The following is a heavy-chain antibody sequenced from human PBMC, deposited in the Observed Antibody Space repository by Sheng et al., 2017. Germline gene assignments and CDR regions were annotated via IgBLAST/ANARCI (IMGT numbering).Heavy chain of an antibody. Sequence: PGGSLRLSCAASGFSFSDYYMSWIRQAPGRGLEWVSYITSSDSALYYAHSVKGRFTISRDNANNSLSLEMNNLRVEDTAVYYCARYYDFWSGYPHNVFDIWGQGIMVAVSS. CDR1: GFSFSDYY. CDR2: ITSSDSAL. V-gene: IGHV3-11*04. J-gene: IGHJ3*02. CDR3: ARYYDFWSGYPHNVFDI. D-gene: IGHD3-3*01.